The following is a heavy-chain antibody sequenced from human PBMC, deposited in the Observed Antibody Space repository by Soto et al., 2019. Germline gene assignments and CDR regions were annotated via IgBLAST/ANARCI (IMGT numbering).Heavy chain of an antibody. CDR3: AHGSGWLSDY. CDR1: GFSLRTSEVG. CDR2: IYWNDDK. J-gene: IGHJ4*02. V-gene: IGHV2-5*01. Sequence: QITLKESGPTLLKPTQTLTLTCTFSGFSLRTSEVGVNWIRQPPGKALEWLALIYWNDDKYYTPALSGRLTITKDTSKNQVVLTMTNMNPVDTATYYCAHGSGWLSDYWGQGILVTVSS. D-gene: IGHD6-19*01.